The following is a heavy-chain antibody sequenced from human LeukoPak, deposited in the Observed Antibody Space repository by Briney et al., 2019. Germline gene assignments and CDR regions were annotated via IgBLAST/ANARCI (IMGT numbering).Heavy chain of an antibody. J-gene: IGHJ3*02. CDR1: GFTFSNYG. Sequence: GGSLRLSCAASGFTFSNYGMNWVRQAPGKGLEWVSSISISSDIYYADSVKGRFTISRDNAKNSLYLQMNSLRAEDTAVYYCARDKEEGSSTGSIFHIWGQGTTVTVSA. CDR2: ISISSDI. V-gene: IGHV3-21*01. CDR3: ARDKEEGSSTGSIFHI. D-gene: IGHD2-2*01.